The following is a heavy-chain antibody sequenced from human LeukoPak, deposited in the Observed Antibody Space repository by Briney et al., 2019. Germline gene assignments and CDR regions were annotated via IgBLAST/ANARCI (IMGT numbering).Heavy chain of an antibody. CDR3: VSGSYSSTYYGFDY. CDR1: GYTFTSLG. V-gene: IGHV1-18*01. D-gene: IGHD6-6*01. Sequence: GASVKVSCTASGYTFTSLGISWVRQAPGQGLEWMGWISPYNGNTNYAQKLQDRVTMTTDSSTSTAYMELRGLRPDDTAVYYCVSGSYSSTYYGFDYWGQGTLVTVSS. J-gene: IGHJ4*02. CDR2: ISPYNGNT.